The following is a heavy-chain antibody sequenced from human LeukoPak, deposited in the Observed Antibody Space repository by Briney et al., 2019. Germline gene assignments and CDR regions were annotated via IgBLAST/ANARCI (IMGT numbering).Heavy chain of an antibody. Sequence: SVKVSCKASGGTFSSYAISWVRQAPGQGLEWMGGIIPIFGTANYAQKFQGRVTITADESTSTAYMELSSLRSEDTAVYYCAREGRATDAFDIWGQGAMVTVSS. CDR2: IIPIFGTA. D-gene: IGHD1-26*01. CDR1: GGTFSSYA. V-gene: IGHV1-69*13. J-gene: IGHJ3*02. CDR3: AREGRATDAFDI.